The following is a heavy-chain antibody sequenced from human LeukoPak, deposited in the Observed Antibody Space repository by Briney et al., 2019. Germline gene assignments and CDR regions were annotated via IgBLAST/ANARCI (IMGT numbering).Heavy chain of an antibody. CDR2: ISWNSGSI. CDR3: ATLDY. V-gene: IGHV3-9*01. CDR1: GFTFDDYA. Sequence: PGRSLRLSCAASGFTFDDYAMHWDRQAPGKGLEWVSGISWNSGSIGYADSVKGRFTISRDNAKNSLYLQMNSLRAEDTALYYCATLDYWGQGTLVTVSS. J-gene: IGHJ4*02.